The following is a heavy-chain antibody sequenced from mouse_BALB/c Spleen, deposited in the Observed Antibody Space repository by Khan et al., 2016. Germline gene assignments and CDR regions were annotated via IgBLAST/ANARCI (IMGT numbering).Heavy chain of an antibody. CDR2: INPDSSTI. V-gene: IGHV4-1*02. J-gene: IGHJ2*01. Sequence: EVKLLESGGGLVQPGGSLKLSCTASGFDFSRYWMSWVRQAPGKGLEWIGEINPDSSTINYTPSLKDKFIISRDNAKNTLYLQMSKVRSEDTALYYCARLHYYGYMNYWGQGTTLTVSS. CDR3: ARLHYYGYMNY. D-gene: IGHD1-2*01. CDR1: GFDFSRYW.